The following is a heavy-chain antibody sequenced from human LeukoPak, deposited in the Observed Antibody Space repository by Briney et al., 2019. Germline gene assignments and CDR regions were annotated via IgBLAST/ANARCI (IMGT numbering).Heavy chain of an antibody. CDR1: GFTFSSYS. V-gene: IGHV3-21*01. CDR3: AKILAQNYYYYMDV. Sequence: GGSLRLSCAASGFTFSSYSMNWVRQAPGKGLEWVSSISSSSSYIYYADSVKSRFTISRDNAKNSLYLQMNSLRAEDTAVYYCAKILAQNYYYYMDVWGKGTTVTVSS. CDR2: ISSSSSYI. J-gene: IGHJ6*03.